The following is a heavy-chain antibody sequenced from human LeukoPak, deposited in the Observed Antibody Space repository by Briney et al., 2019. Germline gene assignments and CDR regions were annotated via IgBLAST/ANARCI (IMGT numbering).Heavy chain of an antibody. CDR3: AVSATSWRYYYYWMDV. CDR2: IYTNGSI. Sequence: SETPSLTRTVSGGSISSYYWRWIRQPPGKGLESIGYIYTNGSINYNPSLKSRVTISVDTSKNQFSLKLSSVTAADTAVYYCAVSATSWRYYYYWMDVWGRGTTVTVSS. D-gene: IGHD2-15*01. J-gene: IGHJ6*04. CDR1: GGSISSYY. V-gene: IGHV4-4*09.